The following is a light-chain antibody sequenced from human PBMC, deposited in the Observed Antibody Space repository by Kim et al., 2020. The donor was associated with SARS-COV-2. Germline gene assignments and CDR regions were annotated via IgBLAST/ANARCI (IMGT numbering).Light chain of an antibody. CDR2: DAS. Sequence: EIVLTQSPATLSLSPGERATLSCRASQSVRGYLDWYQQKPGQAPRLLIYDASKRATGIPGRFSGSGSGTDFALTISSLNPEDFALYYCQQRSEWPITFGQGTRLEIK. J-gene: IGKJ5*01. CDR3: QQRSEWPIT. V-gene: IGKV3-11*01. CDR1: QSVRGY.